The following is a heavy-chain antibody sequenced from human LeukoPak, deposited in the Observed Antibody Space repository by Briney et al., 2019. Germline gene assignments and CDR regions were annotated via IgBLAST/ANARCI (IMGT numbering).Heavy chain of an antibody. CDR2: IYYSGST. D-gene: IGHD3-16*01. CDR1: VGSISGSSYY. V-gene: IGHV4-39*02. J-gene: IGHJ6*02. CDR3: ARVGGTNYYYYGMDV. Sequence: SESLSLTCTVSVGSISGSSYYWGWIRQPPGKGLEWIGSIYYSGSTYYNPSLKSRVTISVDTSKNQFSLKLNSVTATDTAVYYCARVGGTNYYYYGMDVWGQGTTVTVSS.